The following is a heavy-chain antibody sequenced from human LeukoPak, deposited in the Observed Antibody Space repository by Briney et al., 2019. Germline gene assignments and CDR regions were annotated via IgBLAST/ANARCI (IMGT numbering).Heavy chain of an antibody. Sequence: GGPLRLSCAASGFTFDDYAMHWVRQAPGKGLEWVSGISWNSGSIGYADSVKGRFTISRDNAKNSLYLQMNSLRAEDMALYYCAKGSRSSGWYNWFDPWGQGTLVTVSS. CDR2: ISWNSGSI. V-gene: IGHV3-9*03. CDR1: GFTFDDYA. D-gene: IGHD6-19*01. J-gene: IGHJ5*02. CDR3: AKGSRSSGWYNWFDP.